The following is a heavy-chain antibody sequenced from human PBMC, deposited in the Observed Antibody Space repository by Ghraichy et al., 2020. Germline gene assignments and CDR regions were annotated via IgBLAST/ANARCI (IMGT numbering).Heavy chain of an antibody. CDR2: IWYDGSNK. D-gene: IGHD6-6*01. V-gene: IGHV3-33*01. CDR1: GFTFSSYG. J-gene: IGHJ4*02. CDR3: ARDGTLLYSSSAFDY. Sequence: GGSLRLSCAASGFTFSSYGMHWVRQAPGKGLEWVAVIWYDGSNKYYADYVKGRFTISRDNSKNTLYLQMNSLRAEDTAVYYCARDGTLLYSSSAFDYWGQGTLVTVSS.